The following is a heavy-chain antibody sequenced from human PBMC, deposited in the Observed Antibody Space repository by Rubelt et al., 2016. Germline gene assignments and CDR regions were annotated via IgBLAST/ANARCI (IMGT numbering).Heavy chain of an antibody. J-gene: IGHJ4*02. CDR3: ARGLGNQWPTANY. CDR2: ISHTGIT. V-gene: IGHV4-4*02. CDR1: GFIFIDAW. D-gene: IGHD6-19*01. Sequence: VQLVESGGGLVKPGGSLRLSCTTSGFIFIDAWMSWVRQAPGKGLEWIGEISHTGITSYNSSLNSRVTISIDTSKNRVSLRLTALTDAEAAIYYCARGLGNQWPTANYWGQGIRVTVSS.